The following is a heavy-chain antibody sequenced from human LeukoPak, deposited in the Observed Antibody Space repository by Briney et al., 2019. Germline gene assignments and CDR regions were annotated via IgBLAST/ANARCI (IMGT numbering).Heavy chain of an antibody. J-gene: IGHJ4*02. CDR1: GFTFSNYP. CDR2: ISYDGSNK. Sequence: GGSLRLSCAASGFTFSNYPVHWVRQAPGKGLEWVALISYDGSNKYYADSVKGRFAISRDNSKNTLYLQMNSLRVEDTAVYYCARGYGGKTGYFDYWGQGTLVTVSS. V-gene: IGHV3-30*09. CDR3: ARGYGGKTGYFDY. D-gene: IGHD4-23*01.